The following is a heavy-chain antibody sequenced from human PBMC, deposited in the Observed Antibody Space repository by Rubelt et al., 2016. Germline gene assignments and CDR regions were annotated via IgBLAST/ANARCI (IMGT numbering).Heavy chain of an antibody. Sequence: QVQLQPWGAGLLKPSETLSLTCAVYGGSFSGYYWSWIRQPPGKGLEWIGEINHSGSTHYNPSLKSRVTISVDTSKNQFSLKLSSVTAADTAVYYCARVTGGSSDYWGQGTLVTVSS. CDR1: GGSFSGYY. J-gene: IGHJ4*02. V-gene: IGHV4-34*01. CDR2: INHSGST. D-gene: IGHD3-16*01. CDR3: ARVTGGSSDY.